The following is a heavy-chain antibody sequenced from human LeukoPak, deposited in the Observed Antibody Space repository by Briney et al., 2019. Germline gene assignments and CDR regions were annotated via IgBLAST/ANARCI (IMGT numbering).Heavy chain of an antibody. CDR2: IYTSGST. Sequence: SQTLSLTCTVSGGSISSGGYYWSWIRQHPGTGLEWIGYIYTSGSTNYNPSLKSRVTMSVDTSKNQFSLKLSSVTAADTAVYYCARERYDILTGYDIGTFDYWGQGTLVTVSS. CDR3: ARERYDILTGYDIGTFDY. D-gene: IGHD3-9*01. J-gene: IGHJ4*02. CDR1: GGSISSGGYY. V-gene: IGHV4-31*03.